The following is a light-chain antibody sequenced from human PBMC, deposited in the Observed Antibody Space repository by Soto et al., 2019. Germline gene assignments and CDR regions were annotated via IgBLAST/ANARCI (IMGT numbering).Light chain of an antibody. J-gene: IGLJ1*01. CDR1: SSDVGGYNY. V-gene: IGLV2-14*01. CDR2: EVS. CDR3: SSYRSIGTLV. Sequence: QSALTQPASVSGSPGQSITISCTGTSSDVGGYNYVSWYQQHPGKAPKVMIYEVSNRPSGVSNRFSGSKSGNSASLTISGLQAEDEADYCCSSYRSIGTLVFGTGTKVTVL.